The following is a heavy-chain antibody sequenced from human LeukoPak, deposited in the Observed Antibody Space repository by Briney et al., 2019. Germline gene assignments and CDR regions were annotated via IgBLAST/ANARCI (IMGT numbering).Heavy chain of an antibody. V-gene: IGHV4-61*02. D-gene: IGHD2-8*02. J-gene: IGHJ6*03. Sequence: SETLSLTCTVSSDSINSDFHYWIWNRQRAGQELEWISRICSSTNYTYTAAIRSRATITLDTFKTSFSLKVTSVTAADTAVYFCARATKDIYSPGWGLDDTYYYIDAWGTGTT. CDR3: ARATKDIYSPGWGLDDTYYYIDA. CDR1: SDSINSDFHY. CDR2: ICSSTNY.